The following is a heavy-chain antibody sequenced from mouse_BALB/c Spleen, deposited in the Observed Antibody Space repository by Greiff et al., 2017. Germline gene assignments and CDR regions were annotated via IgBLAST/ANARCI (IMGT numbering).Heavy chain of an antibody. CDR3: ARVRYGNYDYAMDY. D-gene: IGHD2-1*01. J-gene: IGHJ4*01. CDR2: ISSGGST. V-gene: IGHV5-6-5*01. CDR1: GFTFSSYA. Sequence: DVKLVESGGGLVKPGGSLKLSCAASGFTFSSYAMSWVRQTPEKRLEWVASISSGGSTYYPDSVKGRFTISRDNARNILYLQMSSLRSEDTAMYYCARVRYGNYDYAMDYWGQGTSVTVSS.